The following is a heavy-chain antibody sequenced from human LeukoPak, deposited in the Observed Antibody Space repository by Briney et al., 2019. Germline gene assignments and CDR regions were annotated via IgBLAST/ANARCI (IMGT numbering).Heavy chain of an antibody. CDR1: GGSFSGYY. D-gene: IGHD4/OR15-4a*01. CDR2: INHSGST. V-gene: IGHV4-34*01. Sequence: SETLSLTCAVYGGSFSGYYWSWICQPPGKGLEWIGEINHSGSTNYNPSLKSRVTISVDTSKNQFSLKLSSVTAADTAVYYCARGQGATNWFDPWGQGTLVTVSS. J-gene: IGHJ5*02. CDR3: ARGQGATNWFDP.